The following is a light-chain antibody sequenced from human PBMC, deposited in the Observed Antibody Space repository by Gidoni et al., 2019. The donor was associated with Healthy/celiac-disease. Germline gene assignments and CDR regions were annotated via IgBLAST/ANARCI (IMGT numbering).Light chain of an antibody. J-gene: IGKJ1*01. CDR3: QQRSNWLTWT. V-gene: IGKV3-11*01. CDR2: DAS. Sequence: EIVLTQSPATLSLSPGERATLSCRARQSVSSYLAWYQQKPGQAPRLLIYDASNRATGIPARFSGSGSGTDFTLTISSLEPEDFAVYYCQQRSNWLTWTFGQGTKVEIK. CDR1: QSVSSY.